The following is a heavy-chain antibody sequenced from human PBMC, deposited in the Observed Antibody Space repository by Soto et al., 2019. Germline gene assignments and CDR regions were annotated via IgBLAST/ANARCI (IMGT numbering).Heavy chain of an antibody. V-gene: IGHV4-31*03. J-gene: IGHJ4*02. Sequence: KLSETLSLTXTVSGGSISSGGYYWSWIRQHPGKGLEWIGYIYYSGSTYYNPSLKSRVTISVDTSKNQFSLKLSSVTAADTAVYYCARDSSRGFDYWGQGTLVTVSS. CDR2: IYYSGST. CDR1: GGSISSGGYY. CDR3: ARDSSRGFDY. D-gene: IGHD6-13*01.